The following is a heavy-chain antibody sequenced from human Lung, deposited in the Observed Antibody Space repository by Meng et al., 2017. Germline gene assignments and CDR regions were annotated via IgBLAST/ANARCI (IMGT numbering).Heavy chain of an antibody. V-gene: IGHV4-34*01. D-gene: IGHD4-11*01. J-gene: IGHJ4*02. CDR3: ARGPTTMAHDFDY. CDR2: INHSGST. Sequence: QVRLRQCGSGLLKPSGTLSLTCVVSGGSFSDYYWSWIRQPPGKGLEWIGEINHSGSTNYNPSLESRATISVDTSQNNLSLKLSSVTAADSAVYYCARGPTTMAHDFDYWGQGTLVTVSS. CDR1: GGSFSDYY.